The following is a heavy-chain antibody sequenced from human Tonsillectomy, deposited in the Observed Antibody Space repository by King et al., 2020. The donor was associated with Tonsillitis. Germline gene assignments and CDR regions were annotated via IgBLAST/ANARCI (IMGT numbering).Heavy chain of an antibody. D-gene: IGHD2-21*02. Sequence: VQLVESGGRVVQPGRSLRLSCAASGFTFSSYGMHWVRQAPGKGLEWVAVISYDGSNKYYADSVKGRFTISRDNSKNTLSLQMNRLRAEDTAVYYCAKELVTYYYYYSGMDVWGQGTTVTVSS. CDR1: GFTFSSYG. V-gene: IGHV3-30*18. CDR2: ISYDGSNK. J-gene: IGHJ6*02. CDR3: AKELVTYYYYYSGMDV.